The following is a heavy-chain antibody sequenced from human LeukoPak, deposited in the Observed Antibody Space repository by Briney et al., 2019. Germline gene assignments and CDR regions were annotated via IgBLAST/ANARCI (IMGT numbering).Heavy chain of an antibody. CDR3: ARDSGSYPLDY. J-gene: IGHJ4*02. CDR1: GGSISSYY. V-gene: IGHV4-59*08. CDR2: IYYSGST. Sequence: PSETLSLTCTVSGGSISSYYWSWIRQPPGKGLEWIGYIYYSGSTNYNPSLKSRVTISVDTSKNQFSLKLSSVTAADTAVYYCARDSGSYPLDYWGQGTLVTVSS. D-gene: IGHD1-26*01.